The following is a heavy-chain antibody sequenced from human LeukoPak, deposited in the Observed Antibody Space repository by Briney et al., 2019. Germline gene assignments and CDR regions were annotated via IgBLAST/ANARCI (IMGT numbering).Heavy chain of an antibody. J-gene: IGHJ4*02. D-gene: IGHD2-8*01. Sequence: GASVKVSCKASGYTFTGYYIHWVRQAPGQGLEWVGRILPKSGGTTYAQKFQGRVTVTRDTSIGTAYMELSRLTSDDTAVYYCARERGVGDSAFDYWGQGSLVTVSS. CDR2: ILPKSGGT. V-gene: IGHV1-2*06. CDR3: ARERGVGDSAFDY. CDR1: GYTFTGYY.